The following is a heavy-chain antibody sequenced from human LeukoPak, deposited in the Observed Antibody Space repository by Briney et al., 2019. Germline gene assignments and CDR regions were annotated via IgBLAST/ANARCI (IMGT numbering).Heavy chain of an antibody. V-gene: IGHV4-39*01. CDR3: ARLIAVAGADWYFDL. Sequence: PSETLSLTCTVSGGSISSSGYYWGWIRQPPGKGLEWIGNIYYSGSTSYKPSLKSRFTISVATSKNQFSLKLSSVTAADTAVYYCARLIAVAGADWYFDLWGRGTLVTVSS. J-gene: IGHJ2*01. CDR2: IYYSGST. D-gene: IGHD6-19*01. CDR1: GGSISSSGYY.